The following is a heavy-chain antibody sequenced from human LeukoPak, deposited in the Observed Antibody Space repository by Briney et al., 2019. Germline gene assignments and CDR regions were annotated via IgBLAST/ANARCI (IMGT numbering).Heavy chain of an antibody. CDR1: GYTFTSYY. D-gene: IGHD1-26*01. V-gene: IGHV1-46*01. CDR2: INPSGGST. CDR3: ARIMLSWREFDC. Sequence: ASVKVSCKASGYTFTSYYMHWVRQAPGQGLDWMGIINPSGGSTSYAQKFQGRVTMTRDTSTSTVYMELSSLRSEDTAVYYCARIMLSWREFDCWGQGTLVTVSS. J-gene: IGHJ4*02.